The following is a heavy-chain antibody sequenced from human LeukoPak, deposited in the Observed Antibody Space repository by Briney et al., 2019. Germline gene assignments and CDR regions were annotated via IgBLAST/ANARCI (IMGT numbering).Heavy chain of an antibody. J-gene: IGHJ4*02. V-gene: IGHV3-9*03. CDR3: AKLEGAAY. CDR1: GFTFSSHG. CDR2: ISWNSGSI. D-gene: IGHD1-1*01. Sequence: GGALRLSCAASGFTFSSHGMNWVRQAPGKGLEWVSGISWNSGSIGYADSVKGRFTISRDNTKNSLFLQMNSLRAEDMALYYCAKLEGAAYWGQGTLVTVSS.